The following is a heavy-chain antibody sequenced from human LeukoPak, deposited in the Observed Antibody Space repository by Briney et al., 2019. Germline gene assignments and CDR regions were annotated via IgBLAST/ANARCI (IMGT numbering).Heavy chain of an antibody. Sequence: GGSLRLSCAASGFTFSSYAMHWVRQAPGKGLEWVAVISYDGSNKYYADSVKGRFTISRDNSKNTLYLQMNSLRAEDTAVYYCARPRYDFWSGYVDYWGQGTLVTISS. CDR3: ARPRYDFWSGYVDY. CDR2: ISYDGSNK. V-gene: IGHV3-30-3*01. D-gene: IGHD3-3*01. J-gene: IGHJ4*02. CDR1: GFTFSSYA.